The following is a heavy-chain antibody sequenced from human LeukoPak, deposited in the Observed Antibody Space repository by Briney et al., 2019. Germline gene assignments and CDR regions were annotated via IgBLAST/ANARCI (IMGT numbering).Heavy chain of an antibody. V-gene: IGHV3-7*01. CDR2: IKQDGSEK. CDR1: GFTFSSYW. D-gene: IGHD2-2*01. J-gene: IGHJ4*02. Sequence: GGSLRLSCAASGFTFSSYWMSWVRQAPGKGLERVANIKQDGSEKYYVDSVKGRFTISRDNAKNSLYLQMNSLRAEDTAVYYCAKDRGNIVVVPAAMVFDYWGQGTLVTVSS. CDR3: AKDRGNIVVVPAAMVFDY.